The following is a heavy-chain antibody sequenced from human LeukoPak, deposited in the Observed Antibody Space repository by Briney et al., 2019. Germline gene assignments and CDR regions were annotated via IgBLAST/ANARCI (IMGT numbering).Heavy chain of an antibody. Sequence: SGTQSLTCTVSGGSISSSSYYWGWIRQPPGKGLEWIGSIYYSGSTYYNPSLKSRVTISVDTSKNQFSLKLSSVTAADTAVYYCARHEGYSYGLLDYWGQGTLVTVSS. D-gene: IGHD5-18*01. CDR1: GGSISSSSYY. CDR3: ARHEGYSYGLLDY. V-gene: IGHV4-39*01. J-gene: IGHJ4*02. CDR2: IYYSGST.